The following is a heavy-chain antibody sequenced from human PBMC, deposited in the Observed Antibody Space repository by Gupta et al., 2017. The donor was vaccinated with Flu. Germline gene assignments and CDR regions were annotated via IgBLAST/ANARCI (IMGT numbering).Heavy chain of an antibody. V-gene: IGHV6-1*01. CDR3: ARMGGSTRDY. Sequence: SSNSAAWNWIRQSPSRGLEWLGRTYYRSKWSNDYAISVKSRITINPDTSKNQFSLQLKAVTPEDTAGYYWARMGGSTRDYWGQGTLVTVSS. CDR1: SSNSAA. D-gene: IGHD3-16*01. J-gene: IGHJ4*02. CDR2: TYYRSKWSN.